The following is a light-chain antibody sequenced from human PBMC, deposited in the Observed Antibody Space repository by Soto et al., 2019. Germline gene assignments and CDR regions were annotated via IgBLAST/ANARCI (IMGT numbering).Light chain of an antibody. CDR1: QGISSW. CDR3: QQSYDTPRT. V-gene: IGKV1-12*01. Sequence: DIQMTQSPSSVSASVGDRVTITCRASQGISSWLAWYQQKPGKAPKLLIYDASSLDSGVPSRFSGSGYGTDFTLTITPLQPEDFATYYCQQSYDTPRTFGQGTKVDIK. J-gene: IGKJ1*01. CDR2: DAS.